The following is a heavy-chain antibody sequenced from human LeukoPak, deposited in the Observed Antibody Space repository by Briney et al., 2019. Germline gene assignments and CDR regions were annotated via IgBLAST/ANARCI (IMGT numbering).Heavy chain of an antibody. Sequence: PSETLSLTCTVSGGSISSSSYYWGWIRQPPGKGLEWIGSIYYSGSTYYNPSLKSRVTISVDTSKNQFSLKLSSVTAADTAVYYCARLPSVIRQYWGQGTLVTVSS. J-gene: IGHJ4*02. CDR3: ARLPSVIRQY. CDR1: GGSISSSSYY. V-gene: IGHV4-39*01. D-gene: IGHD2-21*01. CDR2: IYYSGST.